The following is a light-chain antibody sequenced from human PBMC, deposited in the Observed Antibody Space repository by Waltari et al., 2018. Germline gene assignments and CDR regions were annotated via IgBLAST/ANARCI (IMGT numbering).Light chain of an antibody. CDR1: SSDVGAYNY. CDR3: SSYTFSSTLV. Sequence: QSALSQPASVSGSPGQSITISCSGSSSDVGAYNYVSWYQQHPGKAPKLVIFDVGNRPAGGASRFSVSKSDNTASLTISGLQAEDEADYYCSSYTFSSTLVFGTGTKVTVL. CDR2: DVG. V-gene: IGLV2-14*03. J-gene: IGLJ1*01.